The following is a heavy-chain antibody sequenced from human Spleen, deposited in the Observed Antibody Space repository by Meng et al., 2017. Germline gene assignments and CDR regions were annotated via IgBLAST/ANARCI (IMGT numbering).Heavy chain of an antibody. CDR2: TYYRSKWYD. D-gene: IGHD3-16*01. J-gene: IGHJ4*02. Sequence: QIQLQQSGPGLVKPSQTLSLTCAISGDSVSSNSAAWNWLRQSPSRGLQWLGRTYYRSKWYDDYAVSVKSRITITPDTSKNQFSLQLNSVTPEDTAVYYCARQEGALDYWGQGTLVTVSS. CDR3: ARQEGALDY. V-gene: IGHV6-1*01. CDR1: GDSVSSNSAA.